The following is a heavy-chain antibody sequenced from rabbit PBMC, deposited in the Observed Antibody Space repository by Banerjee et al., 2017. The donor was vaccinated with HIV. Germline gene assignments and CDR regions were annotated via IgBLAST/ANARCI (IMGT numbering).Heavy chain of an antibody. CDR3: ARDTGGYDL. CDR1: GLDFSSSYW. J-gene: IGHJ4*01. Sequence: QQQLEESGGDLVKPEGSLTLTCTASGLDFSSSYWICRVRQAPGKGLEWIACINTSSGNTVYASWAKGRFTISKTSSTTVTLQMTSLTVADTATYFCARDTGGYDLWGPGTLVTVS. V-gene: IGHV1S45*01. D-gene: IGHD1-1*01. CDR2: INTSSGNT.